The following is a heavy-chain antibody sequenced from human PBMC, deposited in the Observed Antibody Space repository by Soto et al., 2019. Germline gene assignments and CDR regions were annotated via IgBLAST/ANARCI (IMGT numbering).Heavy chain of an antibody. CDR3: ARIYPPFSYSSSNYSHYGTDV. V-gene: IGHV5-10-1*01. CDR2: IDPSDSYT. D-gene: IGHD6-6*01. CDR1: GYSFTSYW. Sequence: AGESLKISCKGSGYSFTSYWISCVRQMPGKGLEWMGRIDPSDSYTNYSPSFQGHVTISADKSISTAYLQWSSMKASDTDMYYCARIYPPFSYSSSNYSHYGTDVWGQGTTVTVSS. J-gene: IGHJ6*02.